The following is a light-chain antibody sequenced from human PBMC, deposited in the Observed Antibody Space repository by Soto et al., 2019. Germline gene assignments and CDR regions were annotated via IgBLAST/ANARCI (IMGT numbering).Light chain of an antibody. CDR2: DAS. Sequence: AIELTQSPSSLSASVGDRVTITCRASQGISGALAGYQQKPGKAAKLLIYDASSLESAVPPSCSGSGSATDLSLPISSLQHEDFATDYCQQLNNYPFTFGQGTRLEIK. CDR3: QQLNNYPFT. J-gene: IGKJ5*01. V-gene: IGKV1D-13*01. CDR1: QGISGA.